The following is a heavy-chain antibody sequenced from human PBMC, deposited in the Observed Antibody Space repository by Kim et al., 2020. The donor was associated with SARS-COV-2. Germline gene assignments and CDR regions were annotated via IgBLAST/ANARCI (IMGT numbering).Heavy chain of an antibody. J-gene: IGHJ4*02. CDR3: ARGRGVAGPPFDY. D-gene: IGHD3-10*01. Sequence: SETLSLTCAVYGGSFSGYYWSWIRQPPGKGLEWIGEINHSGSTNYNPSLKSRVTISVDTSKNQFSLKLSSVTAADTAVYYCARGRGVAGPPFDYWGQGTLVTVSS. V-gene: IGHV4-34*01. CDR2: INHSGST. CDR1: GGSFSGYY.